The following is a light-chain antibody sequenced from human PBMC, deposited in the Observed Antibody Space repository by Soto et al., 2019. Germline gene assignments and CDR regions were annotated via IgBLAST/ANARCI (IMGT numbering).Light chain of an antibody. V-gene: IGKV3D-20*02. J-gene: IGKJ5*01. CDR3: QQRSNWPIT. CDR1: QSVSSNY. CDR2: DAS. Sequence: DIVLTQSPGTLSLSPGDRATLSCRASQSVSSNYLAWYQQKLGQAPRLLIYDASRRATGIPDRFSGSGSGTDSTLTISRLEPEDFAVYYCQQRSNWPITFGQGTRLEIK.